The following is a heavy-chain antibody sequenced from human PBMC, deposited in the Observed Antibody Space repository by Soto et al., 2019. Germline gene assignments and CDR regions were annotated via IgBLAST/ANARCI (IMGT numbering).Heavy chain of an antibody. Sequence: GASVKVSCKASGGTFSSYTISWVRQAPGQGLEWMGRIIPIFGTANYAQKFQGRVTITADESTSTAYMELSSLRSEDTAVYYCASLMAENWFDPWGQGTLVTVSS. CDR3: ASLMAENWFDP. CDR1: GGTFSSYT. V-gene: IGHV1-69*13. CDR2: IIPIFGTA. J-gene: IGHJ5*02.